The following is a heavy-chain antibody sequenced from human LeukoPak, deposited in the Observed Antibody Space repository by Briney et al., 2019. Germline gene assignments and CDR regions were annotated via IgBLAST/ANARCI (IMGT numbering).Heavy chain of an antibody. CDR2: ISSSSSYI. Sequence: GGSLRLSCAASGFTFSSYSMNWVRQAPGKGLEWVSSISSSSSYIYYADSVKGRFTISRDNAKNSLYLQMNSLRAEDTAVYYCARRRLYSSSTGRYFDYWGQGTLVTVSS. V-gene: IGHV3-21*01. D-gene: IGHD6-6*01. J-gene: IGHJ4*02. CDR3: ARRRLYSSSTGRYFDY. CDR1: GFTFSSYS.